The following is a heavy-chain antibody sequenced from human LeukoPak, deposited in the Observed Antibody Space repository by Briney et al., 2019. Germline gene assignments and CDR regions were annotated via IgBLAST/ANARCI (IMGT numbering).Heavy chain of an antibody. CDR1: GGSMSSYY. CDR3: ARGRSGFGGNSDY. Sequence: SETLSLTCNVSGGSMSSYYWNWIRQPPGKGLEWIGYIYYSGSPTYNPSLQSRVTISVDTSKNQFSLKLSSVTAADPAVYYCARGRSGFGGNSDYWGQGTLVTVSS. V-gene: IGHV4-59*01. J-gene: IGHJ4*02. D-gene: IGHD4-23*01. CDR2: IYYSGSP.